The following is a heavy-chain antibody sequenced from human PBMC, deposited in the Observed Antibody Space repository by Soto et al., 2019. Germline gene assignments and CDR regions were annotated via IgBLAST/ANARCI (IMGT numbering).Heavy chain of an antibody. V-gene: IGHV4-59*01. D-gene: IGHD6-25*01. CDR2: IYYDGST. CDR1: GGSISTYY. CDR3: ARDQLSSGLYVWFDP. Sequence: PSETLSLTCTVSGGSISTYYWSWIRQPPGKGLEWIGYIYYDGSTSYNPSLRSRVTISVDTSKNQFSLILSSVTSADTAEYYCARDQLSSGLYVWFDPWGQGTLVTVS. J-gene: IGHJ5*02.